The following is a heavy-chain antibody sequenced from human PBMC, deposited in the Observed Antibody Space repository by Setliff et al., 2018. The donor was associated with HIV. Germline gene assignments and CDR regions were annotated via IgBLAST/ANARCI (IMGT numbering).Heavy chain of an antibody. J-gene: IGHJ6*02. D-gene: IGHD6-19*01. CDR2: INHSGST. V-gene: IGHV4-34*01. Sequence: PSETLSLTCAVYGGSFSGYYWSWIRQPPGKGLEWIGEINHSGSTNYNPSLKSRVTISVDTSKNQFSLKLSSVTAADTAVYYCARVGSGWYWGYYGMDVWGQGTTVTVSS. CDR1: GGSFSGYY. CDR3: ARVGSGWYWGYYGMDV.